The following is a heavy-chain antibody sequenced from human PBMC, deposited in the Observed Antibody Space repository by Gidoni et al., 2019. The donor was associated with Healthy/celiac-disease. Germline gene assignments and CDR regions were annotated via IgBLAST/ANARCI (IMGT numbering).Heavy chain of an antibody. J-gene: IGHJ4*02. CDR2: SIPIFGTA. Sequence: QVQLVQSGAEVKKPGSSVKVSCKASGGPFSSYAISWVRQAPGQGLEWMGGSIPIFGTANYAQKFQGRVTITADESTSTAYMELSSLRSEDTAVYYCARGRPYYDILTGYYFDYWGQGTLVTVSS. CDR3: ARGRPYYDILTGYYFDY. CDR1: GGPFSSYA. V-gene: IGHV1-69*01. D-gene: IGHD3-9*01.